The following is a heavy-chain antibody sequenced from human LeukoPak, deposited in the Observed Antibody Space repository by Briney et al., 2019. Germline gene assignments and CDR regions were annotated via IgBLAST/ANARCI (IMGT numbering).Heavy chain of an antibody. J-gene: IGHJ3*02. D-gene: IGHD3-10*01. CDR3: ARRQFTMVRGVIGAFDI. CDR2: IYHSGST. CDR1: GGSISSSNW. V-gene: IGHV4-4*02. Sequence: SETLSLTCAVSGGSISSSNWWSWVRQPPGKGLEWIGEIYHSGSTNYNPSLKSRVTISVDKSKNQFSLKLSSVTAADTAVYYCARRQFTMVRGVIGAFDIWGQGTMVTVSS.